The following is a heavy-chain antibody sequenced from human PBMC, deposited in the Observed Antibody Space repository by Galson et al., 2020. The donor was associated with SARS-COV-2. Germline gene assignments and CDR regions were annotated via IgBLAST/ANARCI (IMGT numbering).Heavy chain of an antibody. Sequence: LPLTCAASGFTFSSYTMNWVRQAPVKGLELVAYIRSSSGTIYYADSVKGRFTISRDNAKNSLYLQLNSLRVEDTAVYYCARERLEYWGQGTLVTVSS. CDR2: IRSSSGTI. J-gene: IGHJ4*02. CDR3: ARERLEY. V-gene: IGHV3-48*04. CDR1: GFTFSSYT. D-gene: IGHD1-1*01.